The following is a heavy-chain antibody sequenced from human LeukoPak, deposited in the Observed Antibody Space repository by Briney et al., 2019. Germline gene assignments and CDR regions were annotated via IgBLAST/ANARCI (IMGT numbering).Heavy chain of an antibody. V-gene: IGHV3-30*02. CDR3: AKDRSSGWYPRVTYYMDV. J-gene: IGHJ6*03. CDR1: GFTFSSYG. CDR2: IRYDGSNK. D-gene: IGHD6-13*01. Sequence: GGSLRLSCAASGFTFSSYGMHGVRQAPGKGLEWVALIRYDGSNKYYADSVKGRFTISRDNSKNTLYLQMNSLRAEDTAVYYCAKDRSSGWYPRVTYYMDVWGKGTTVTVSS.